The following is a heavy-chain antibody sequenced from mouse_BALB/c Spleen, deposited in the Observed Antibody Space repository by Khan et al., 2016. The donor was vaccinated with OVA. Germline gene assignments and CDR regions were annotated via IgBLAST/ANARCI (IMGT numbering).Heavy chain of an antibody. J-gene: IGHJ4*01. Sequence: VELVESGPGLVAPSQSLSITCTVSGFSLTSYGVSWVRQPPGKGLEWLGVIWGDGNTNFHSALRSRLSISKDNSKSQVFLKLNSLQTDDTAPYYCAKDRGYYAVDYWGQGTSVTVSS. CDR2: IWGDGNT. CDR3: AKDRGYYAVDY. CDR1: GFSLTSYG. V-gene: IGHV2-3*01.